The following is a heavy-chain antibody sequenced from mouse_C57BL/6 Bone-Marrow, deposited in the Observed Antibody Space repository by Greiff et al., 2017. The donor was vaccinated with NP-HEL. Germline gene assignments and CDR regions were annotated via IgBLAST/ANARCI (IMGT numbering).Heavy chain of an antibody. D-gene: IGHD2-3*01. CDR3: ARGDGYYVNFDY. CDR2: ISDGGSYT. V-gene: IGHV5-4*03. CDR1: GFTFSSYA. J-gene: IGHJ2*01. Sequence: EVNVVESGGGLVKPGGSLKLSCAASGFTFSSYAMSWVRQTPEKRLEWVATISDGGSYTYYPDNVKGRFTISRDNAKNNLYLQMNHLKSEDTAMYYCARGDGYYVNFDYWGQGTTLTVSS.